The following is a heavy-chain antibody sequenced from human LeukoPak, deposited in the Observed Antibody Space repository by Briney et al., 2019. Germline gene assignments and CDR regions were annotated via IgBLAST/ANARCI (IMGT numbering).Heavy chain of an antibody. D-gene: IGHD2-2*01. J-gene: IGHJ4*02. CDR1: GGAFSSYA. CDR3: ARAESPSTYCSSTSCYYFDY. V-gene: IGHV1-69*13. CDR2: IIPIFGTA. Sequence: SVKVSCKASGGAFSSYAISWVRQAPGQGLEWMGGIIPIFGTANYAQKFQGRVTITADESTSTAYMELSSLRSEDTAVYYCARAESPSTYCSSTSCYYFDYWGQGTLVTVSS.